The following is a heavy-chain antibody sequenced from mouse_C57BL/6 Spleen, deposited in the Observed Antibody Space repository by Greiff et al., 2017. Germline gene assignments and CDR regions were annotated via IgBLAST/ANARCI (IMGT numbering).Heavy chain of an antibody. V-gene: IGHV1-18*01. Sequence: VQLQQSGPELVKPGASVKIPCKASGYTFTDYNMDGVKQSNGKNLEWIGDINPNNGGTIYNQKFKGKATFTVDKSSSTAYMELRSLTSEDTAVYYCARMLYDGYYFDYWGQGTTLTVSS. J-gene: IGHJ2*01. D-gene: IGHD2-3*01. CDR1: GYTFTDYN. CDR3: ARMLYDGYYFDY. CDR2: INPNNGGT.